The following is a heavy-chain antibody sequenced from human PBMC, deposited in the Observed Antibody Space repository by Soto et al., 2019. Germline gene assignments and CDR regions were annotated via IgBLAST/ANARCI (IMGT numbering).Heavy chain of an antibody. D-gene: IGHD6-13*01. Sequence: GESLKISRKGSGYSFTSYWIGWVRQMPGKGLEWMGIIYPGDSDTRYSPSFQGQVTISADKSISTAYLQWSSLKASDTAMYYCARQYSSSWDAFDIWGQGTMVTVSS. CDR2: IYPGDSDT. CDR3: ARQYSSSWDAFDI. V-gene: IGHV5-51*01. CDR1: GYSFTSYW. J-gene: IGHJ3*02.